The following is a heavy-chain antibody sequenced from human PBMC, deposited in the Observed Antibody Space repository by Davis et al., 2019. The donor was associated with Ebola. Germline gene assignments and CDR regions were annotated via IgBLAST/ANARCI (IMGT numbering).Heavy chain of an antibody. CDR2: IDPNSGGT. Sequence: ASVKVSCKASGYTFNTNGMSWVRQAPGQGLEWMGWIDPNSGGTNYAQKFQGRVTMTRDTSISTAYMDLSRLTFDDTAVYYCAKLEPNMAALDYWGQGTLVTVSS. V-gene: IGHV1-2*02. J-gene: IGHJ4*02. CDR1: GYTFNTNG. D-gene: IGHD1-1*01. CDR3: AKLEPNMAALDY.